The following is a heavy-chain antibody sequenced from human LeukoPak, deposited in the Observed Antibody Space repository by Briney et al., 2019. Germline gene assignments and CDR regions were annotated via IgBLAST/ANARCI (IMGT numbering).Heavy chain of an antibody. J-gene: IGHJ4*02. Sequence: GGSLRLSCAASGFTFSNYNFYWVRQAPGKGLEWVAVMWSDGTKKYYADSVKGRFTVSRDTSKHTLYLQMSSLRAEDTAVYFCARDDDTTGRYSRFDYWGQGTLVTVSS. CDR2: MWSDGTKK. CDR1: GFTFSNYN. V-gene: IGHV3-33*08. D-gene: IGHD3-22*01. CDR3: ARDDDTTGRYSRFDY.